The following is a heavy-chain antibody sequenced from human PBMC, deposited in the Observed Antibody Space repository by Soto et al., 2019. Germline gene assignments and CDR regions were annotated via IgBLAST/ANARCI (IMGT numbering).Heavy chain of an antibody. CDR3: ASDKLTGIRDK. Sequence: GASVKVSCKASEYTFTNYALHWVLQAPGQRLEWMGWINAGNGNTKYSQKFQGRVTITRDTSASKAYMELSSLRSEDTAVYYCASDKLTGIRDKWGKRNPLTVYS. CDR1: EYTFTNYA. D-gene: IGHD1-26*01. J-gene: IGHJ4*01. V-gene: IGHV1-3*01. CDR2: INAGNGNT.